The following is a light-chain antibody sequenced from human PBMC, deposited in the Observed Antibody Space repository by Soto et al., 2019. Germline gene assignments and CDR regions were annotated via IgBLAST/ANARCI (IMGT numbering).Light chain of an antibody. V-gene: IGKV1-39*01. J-gene: IGKJ1*01. CDR3: QQSYSTWT. Sequence: DIQMPQSPSSLSASVGDRVTITCRASQSISGYLNWYQQTPGKAPNLLIYAASRLQSGVASRFSASGYGTDFTLNISSLEPEDFASYYCQQSYSTWTFGQGTTVDIX. CDR1: QSISGY. CDR2: AAS.